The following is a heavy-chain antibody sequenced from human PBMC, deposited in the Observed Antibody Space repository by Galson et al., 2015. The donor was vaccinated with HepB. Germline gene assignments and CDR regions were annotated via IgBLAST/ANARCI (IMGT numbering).Heavy chain of an antibody. V-gene: IGHV4-59*01. CDR2: IYYSGST. J-gene: IGHJ3*02. D-gene: IGHD2-15*01. Sequence: ETLSLTCTVSGGSISSYYWSWIRQPPGKGLEWIGYIYYSGSTNYNPSLKSRVTISVDTSKNQFSLKLSSVTAADTAVYYCARDSGSSGMRAFDIWGQGTMVTVSS. CDR1: GGSISSYY. CDR3: ARDSGSSGMRAFDI.